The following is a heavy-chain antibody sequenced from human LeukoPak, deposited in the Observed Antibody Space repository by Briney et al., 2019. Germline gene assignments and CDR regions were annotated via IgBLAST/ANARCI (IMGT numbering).Heavy chain of an antibody. Sequence: EASVKVSCKASSYTFTGYYMHWVRQAPGQGLEWMGWINPNSGGTKYAQKFKGRVTMTRDTSISTAYMELSRLRSDDTAVYYCARVDTAMVAGGGDYWGQGTLVTVSS. CDR2: INPNSGGT. V-gene: IGHV1-2*02. CDR1: SYTFTGYY. CDR3: ARVDTAMVAGGGDY. J-gene: IGHJ4*02. D-gene: IGHD5-18*01.